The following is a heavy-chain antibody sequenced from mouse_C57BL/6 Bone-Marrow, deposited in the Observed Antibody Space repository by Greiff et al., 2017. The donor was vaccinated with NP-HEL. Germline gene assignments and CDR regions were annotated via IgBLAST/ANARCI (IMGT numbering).Heavy chain of an antibody. J-gene: IGHJ2*01. Sequence: EVKVEESGGGLVQPGGSMKLSCAASGFTFSDAWMDWVRQSPEKGLEWVAEIRNKANNHATYYAESVTGRFTISRDDSKSSVYLQMNSLRAEDTGIYYCTAAQVSYYFDYWGQGTTLTVSS. CDR1: GFTFSDAW. V-gene: IGHV6-6*01. CDR2: IRNKANNHAT. D-gene: IGHD3-2*02. CDR3: TAAQVSYYFDY.